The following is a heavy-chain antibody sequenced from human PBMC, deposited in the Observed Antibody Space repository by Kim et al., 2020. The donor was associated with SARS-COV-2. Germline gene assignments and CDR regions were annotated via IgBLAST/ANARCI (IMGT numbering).Heavy chain of an antibody. D-gene: IGHD6-13*01. CDR2: ISYDGSKK. CDR1: GFTFSSYG. CDR3: AKEFSNSWAHTYYYYYDIDV. J-gene: IGHJ6*02. Sequence: GGSLRLSCAASGFTFSSYGMHWVRQAPGKGLEWVAVISYDGSKKYYADSVKGRFTISRDNSKNTLYLQMNSLRAEDTAVYYCAKEFSNSWAHTYYYYYDIDVWGHGTLVTVSS. V-gene: IGHV3-30*18.